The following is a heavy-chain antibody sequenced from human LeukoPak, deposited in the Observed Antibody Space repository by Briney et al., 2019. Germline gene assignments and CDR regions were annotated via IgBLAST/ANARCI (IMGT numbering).Heavy chain of an antibody. D-gene: IGHD1-26*01. CDR3: ATSLPPDGIVAATVAWFDP. V-gene: IGHV1-24*01. J-gene: IGHJ5*02. CDR1: GHTLTEVA. CDR2: LDPEDGET. Sequence: ASVKVSCKVSGHTLTEVAMHWVRQAPGKGLEWMGGLDPEDGETIYARKFQGRVTMTEDTSTDTAYMEVSSLSSEDTAVYYCATSLPPDGIVAATVAWFDPWGQGPLVPVSS.